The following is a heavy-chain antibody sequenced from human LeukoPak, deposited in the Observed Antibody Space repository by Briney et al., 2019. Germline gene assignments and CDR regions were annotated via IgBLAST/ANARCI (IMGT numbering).Heavy chain of an antibody. CDR2: IKQDGSEK. CDR1: GFTFSSYW. CDR3: AKGGQNYDFWRFGY. J-gene: IGHJ4*02. D-gene: IGHD3-3*01. V-gene: IGHV3-7*03. Sequence: PGGSLRLSCAASGFTFSSYWMSWVRQAPGKGLEWVANIKQDGSEKYYVDSVKGRFTISRDNSKNTLYLQMNSLRAEDTAVYYCAKGGQNYDFWRFGYWGQGTLVTVSS.